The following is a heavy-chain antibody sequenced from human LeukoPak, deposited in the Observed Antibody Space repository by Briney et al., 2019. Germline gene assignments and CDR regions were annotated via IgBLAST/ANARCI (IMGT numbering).Heavy chain of an antibody. CDR2: ISGSGGST. CDR1: GFTFSSYA. Sequence: PGGSLRLSCAASGFTFSSYAMSWVRQAPGKGLEWVSAISGSGGSTYYADSVKGRFTISRDNSKNTLYLQMNSLRAEDTAVYYCAKDPAVRYDSSGVDYWGQGTLVTVSS. CDR3: AKDPAVRYDSSGVDY. D-gene: IGHD3-22*01. V-gene: IGHV3-23*01. J-gene: IGHJ4*02.